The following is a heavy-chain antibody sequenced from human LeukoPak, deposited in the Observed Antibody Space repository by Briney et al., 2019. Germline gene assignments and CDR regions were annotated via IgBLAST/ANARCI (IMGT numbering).Heavy chain of an antibody. V-gene: IGHV3-21*01. CDR3: ASSDLADYYYYGMDV. CDR1: GFTFGSYS. D-gene: IGHD2-21*02. CDR2: ISSSSSYI. J-gene: IGHJ6*02. Sequence: GGSLRLSCAASGFTFGSYSMNWVRQAPGKGLEWVSSISSSSSYIYYADSVEGRFTISRDNAKNSLYLQMNSLRAEDTAVYYCASSDLADYYYYGMDVWGQGTTVTVSS.